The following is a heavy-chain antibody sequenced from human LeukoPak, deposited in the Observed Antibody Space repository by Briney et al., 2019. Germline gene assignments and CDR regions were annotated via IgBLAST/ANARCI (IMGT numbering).Heavy chain of an antibody. CDR3: ASVVVAATTLDP. Sequence: GGSLRLSCAASGFTFSSYAMSWVRQAPGKGLEWVSAISGSGGSTYYADSVKGRFTISRDNSKNTLYLQMNSLRAEDTAVYYCASVVVAATTLDPWGQGTPVTVSS. V-gene: IGHV3-23*01. CDR1: GFTFSSYA. CDR2: ISGSGGST. J-gene: IGHJ5*02. D-gene: IGHD2-15*01.